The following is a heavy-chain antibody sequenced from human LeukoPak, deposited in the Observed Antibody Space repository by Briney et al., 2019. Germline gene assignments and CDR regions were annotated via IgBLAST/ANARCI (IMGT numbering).Heavy chain of an antibody. CDR1: GYTFTGYY. CDR2: ISAYNGNT. CDR3: ARKGGSHGSGSYQYNWFDP. V-gene: IGHV1-18*04. J-gene: IGHJ5*02. D-gene: IGHD3-10*01. Sequence: GASVKVSCKASGYTFTGYYMHWVRQAPGQGLEWMGWISAYNGNTNYAQKLQGRVTMTTDTSTSTAYMELRSLRSDDTAVYYCARKGGSHGSGSYQYNWFDPWGQGTLVTVSS.